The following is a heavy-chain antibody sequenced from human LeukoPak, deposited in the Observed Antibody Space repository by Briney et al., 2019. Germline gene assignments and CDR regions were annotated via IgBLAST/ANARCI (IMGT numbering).Heavy chain of an antibody. J-gene: IGHJ4*02. CDR2: ISSSSTI. Sequence: GGSLRLSCAASGFTFSSYSMNWVRQAPGKGLEWVSYISSSSTIYYADSVKGRFTISRDNAKNSLYLQMNSLRAEDTAVYYCAREGTLSCDYWGQGTLVTVSS. V-gene: IGHV3-48*01. CDR1: GFTFSSYS. CDR3: AREGTLSCDY. D-gene: IGHD2-15*01.